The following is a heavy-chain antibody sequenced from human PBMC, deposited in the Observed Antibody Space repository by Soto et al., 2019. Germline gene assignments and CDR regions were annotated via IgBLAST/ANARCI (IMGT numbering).Heavy chain of an antibody. CDR2: IYYSGST. CDR1: GGSISSYY. D-gene: IGHD3-10*02. Sequence: SETLSLTCTVSGGSISSYYWSWIRQPPGKGLEWIGYIYYSGSTNYNPSLKSRVTISVDTSKNQFSLKLSSVTAADTAVYYCARHKMCGELASDYRGQGALVTVSS. J-gene: IGHJ4*02. V-gene: IGHV4-59*08. CDR3: ARHKMCGELASDY.